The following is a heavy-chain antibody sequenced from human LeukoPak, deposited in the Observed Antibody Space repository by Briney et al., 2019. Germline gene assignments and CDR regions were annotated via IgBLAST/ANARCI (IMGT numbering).Heavy chain of an antibody. D-gene: IGHD3-22*01. CDR1: GGSISSYY. CDR3: ARESNYYDSSGYYPNWYFDL. CDR2: IYTSGST. V-gene: IGHV4-4*07. Sequence: PSETLPLTCTVSGGSISSYYWSWIRQPAGKGLEWIGRIYTSGSTNYNPSLKSRVTMSVDTSKNQFSLKLSSVTAADTAVYYCARESNYYDSSGYYPNWYFDLWGRGTLVTVSS. J-gene: IGHJ2*01.